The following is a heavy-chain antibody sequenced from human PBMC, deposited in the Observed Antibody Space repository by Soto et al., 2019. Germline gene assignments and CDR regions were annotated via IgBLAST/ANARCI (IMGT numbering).Heavy chain of an antibody. CDR1: GFTFSSYG. CDR3: AKVGKVRRGYSYHYTYGMDV. J-gene: IGHJ6*02. Sequence: QVQLVESGGGVVQPGRSLRLSCAASGFTFSSYGMHWVRQAPGKGLEWVAVISYDGSQKYYADSVKGRFTISRDNSRNTLSLQMNSLRAGDTEVYYCAKVGKVRRGYSYHYTYGMDVGGQGTT. V-gene: IGHV3-30*18. D-gene: IGHD2-21*01. CDR2: ISYDGSQK.